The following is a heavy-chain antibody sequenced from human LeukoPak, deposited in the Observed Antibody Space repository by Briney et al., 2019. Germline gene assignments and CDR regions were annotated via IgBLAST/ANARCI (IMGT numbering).Heavy chain of an antibody. CDR3: AGGRMGRYYDH. CDR1: GTATSSYF. J-gene: IGHJ4*02. CDR2: VYHIGGT. Sequence: SETLSLTCTIAGTATSSYFWKWIRQSAAKGLEGIGYVYHIGGTSYNPALSSRVSITVDTSQNKFSLQVTSVTASDPAIYYCAGGRMGRYYDHWGQGTLVAVSA. D-gene: IGHD1-26*01. V-gene: IGHV4-59*08.